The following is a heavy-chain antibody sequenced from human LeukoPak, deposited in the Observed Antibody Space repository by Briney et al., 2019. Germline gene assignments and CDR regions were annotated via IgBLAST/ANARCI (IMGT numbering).Heavy chain of an antibody. Sequence: PGGSLRLSCAASGLTFSNFAMNWVRQAPGKGLEWVSIISGSGDITYHADTVRGRFTISRDNSKNTLFLQMNSLRAEDTAVCYCAKGTGMTSPSFLWGQGTLVTVSS. D-gene: IGHD1-1*01. CDR1: GLTFSNFA. J-gene: IGHJ4*02. CDR3: AKGTGMTSPSFL. V-gene: IGHV3-23*01. CDR2: ISGSGDIT.